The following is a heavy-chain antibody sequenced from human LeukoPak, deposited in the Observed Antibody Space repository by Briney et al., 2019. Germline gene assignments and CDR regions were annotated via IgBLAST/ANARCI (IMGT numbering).Heavy chain of an antibody. Sequence: ASVKVSCKASGYTYTSYVMNWVRQAPGQGLEWMGWINTNTGNPTYAQGFTGRFVFSLDTSVSTAYLQISSLKAEDTAVYYCARDLEPSSSWYRGIDYWGQGTLVTVSS. D-gene: IGHD6-13*01. CDR3: ARDLEPSSSWYRGIDY. CDR1: GYTYTSYV. CDR2: INTNTGNP. V-gene: IGHV7-4-1*02. J-gene: IGHJ4*02.